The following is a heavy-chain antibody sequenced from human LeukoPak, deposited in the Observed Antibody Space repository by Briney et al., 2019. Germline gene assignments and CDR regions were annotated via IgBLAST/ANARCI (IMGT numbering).Heavy chain of an antibody. J-gene: IGHJ4*02. D-gene: IGHD3-22*01. V-gene: IGHV4-30-4*01. CDR3: ARVIADSSGYYYMGRYYFDY. Sequence: SETLSLTCTVSGGSIGSGDYYWSWIRQPPGKGLEWIGYIYYSGSTYYNPSLKSRVTISVDTSKNQFSLKLSSVTAADTAVYYCARVIADSSGYYYMGRYYFDYWGQGTLVTVSS. CDR1: GGSIGSGDYY. CDR2: IYYSGST.